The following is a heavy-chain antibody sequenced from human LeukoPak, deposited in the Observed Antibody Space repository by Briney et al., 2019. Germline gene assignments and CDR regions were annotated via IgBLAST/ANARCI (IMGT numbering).Heavy chain of an antibody. CDR1: GFTFSSYG. CDR3: AKLLLAYCSGGSCSGY. CDR2: ISYDGSNK. D-gene: IGHD2-15*01. Sequence: SGGSLRLSCAASGFTFSSYGMHWVRQAPGKGLEWVAVISYDGSNKYYADSVKGRFTISRDNAKNSLYLQMNSLRAEDTAVYYCAKLLLAYCSGGSCSGYWGQGTLVTVSS. V-gene: IGHV3-30*18. J-gene: IGHJ4*02.